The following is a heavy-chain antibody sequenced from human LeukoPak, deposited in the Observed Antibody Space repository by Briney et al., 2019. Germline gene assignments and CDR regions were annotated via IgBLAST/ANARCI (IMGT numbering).Heavy chain of an antibody. CDR1: GFTFSSYA. CDR2: IYSGGST. CDR3: ARDINLGFGELLDAFDI. J-gene: IGHJ3*02. Sequence: GGSLRLSCAASGFTFSSYAMSWVRQAPGKGLEWVSVIYSGGSTYYADSVKGRFTISRDNSKNTLYLQMNSLRAEDTAVYYCARDINLGFGELLDAFDIWGQGTMVTVSS. V-gene: IGHV3-66*01. D-gene: IGHD3-10*01.